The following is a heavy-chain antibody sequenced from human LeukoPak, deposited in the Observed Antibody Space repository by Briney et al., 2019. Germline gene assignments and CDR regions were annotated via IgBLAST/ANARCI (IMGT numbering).Heavy chain of an antibody. CDR1: GFTFSNYA. D-gene: IGHD3-22*01. CDR3: ARDGFSYSYDSSGYYYPAY. CDR2: ISYDGSNK. Sequence: QTGGSLRLSCAASGFTFSNYAMHWVRQAPGKGLEWVAVISYDGSNKYYAHSVKGRFTFSRDNSKNTLFLQMNSLRAEDTAVYYCARDGFSYSYDSSGYYYPAYWGQGTLVTVSS. J-gene: IGHJ4*02. V-gene: IGHV3-30-3*01.